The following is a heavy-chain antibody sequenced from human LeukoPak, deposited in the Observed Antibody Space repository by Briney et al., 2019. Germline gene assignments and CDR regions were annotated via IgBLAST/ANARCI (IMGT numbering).Heavy chain of an antibody. D-gene: IGHD3-22*01. CDR1: GFTVSSNH. CDR2: IYSGGST. V-gene: IGHV3-53*01. J-gene: IGHJ4*02. Sequence: GGSLRLSCAASGFTVSSNHMSWVRQAPGKGLEWVSVIYSGGSTYYADSVKGRFTISRDNSKNTLYLQMNSLRAEDTAVYYCARGADSSGYYSIFYFDYWGQGTLVTVSS. CDR3: ARGADSSGYYSIFYFDY.